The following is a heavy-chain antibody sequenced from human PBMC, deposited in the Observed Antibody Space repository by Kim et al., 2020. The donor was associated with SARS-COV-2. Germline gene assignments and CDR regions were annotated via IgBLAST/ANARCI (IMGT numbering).Heavy chain of an antibody. CDR1: GGSISSGGYY. V-gene: IGHV4-31*03. D-gene: IGHD3-16*01. Sequence: SETLSLTCTVSGGSISSGGYYWSWIRQHPGKGLEWIGYIYYSGSTYYNPSLKSRVTISVDTSKNQFSLKLSSVTAADTAVYYCARGLGGRWEPDRSYFQHWGQGTLVTVSS. CDR2: IYYSGST. J-gene: IGHJ1*01. CDR3: ARGLGGRWEPDRSYFQH.